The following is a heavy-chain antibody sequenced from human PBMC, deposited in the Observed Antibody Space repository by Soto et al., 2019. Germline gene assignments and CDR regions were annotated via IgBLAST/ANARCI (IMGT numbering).Heavy chain of an antibody. Sequence: SETLSLTCTVSGGSISSSSYYWGWIRQPPGKGLEWIGSIYYSGSTYYNPSLKSRVTISVDTSKNQFSLRLSSVTAADTAVYYCARQTGYCSGGSCYTGFIGFFYYMDVWGKGTTVTVSS. CDR2: IYYSGST. CDR1: GGSISSSSYY. CDR3: ARQTGYCSGGSCYTGFIGFFYYMDV. J-gene: IGHJ6*03. D-gene: IGHD2-15*01. V-gene: IGHV4-39*01.